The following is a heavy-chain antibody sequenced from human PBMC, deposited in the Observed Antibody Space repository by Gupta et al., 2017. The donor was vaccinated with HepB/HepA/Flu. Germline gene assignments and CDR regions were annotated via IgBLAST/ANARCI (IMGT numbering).Heavy chain of an antibody. D-gene: IGHD3-3*01. Sequence: EVQLLESGGGLVQPGGSLTLSCAASGFTFSSYAMSWVRQAPGKGLEWVSVFSGGGGSTDYADSVKGRFTISRDNSKNTLYLQMNSLRAXDTAVYYCAKDRGTFGRAFDYWGQGTLVTVSS. CDR3: AKDRGTFGRAFDY. CDR2: FSGGGGST. CDR1: GFTFSSYA. J-gene: IGHJ4*02. V-gene: IGHV3-23*01.